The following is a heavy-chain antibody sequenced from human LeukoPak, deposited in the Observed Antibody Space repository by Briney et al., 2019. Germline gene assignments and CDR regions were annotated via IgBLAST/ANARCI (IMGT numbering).Heavy chain of an antibody. J-gene: IGHJ4*02. Sequence: ASVKVSCKASGYTFTSYDINWVRQATGQGLEWMGWMNPNSGNTGYAQKFQGRVTMTRNTSISTAYMELSSLRSEDTVVYYCARSITMVRGVPFGYWGQGTLVTVSS. CDR2: MNPNSGNT. CDR1: GYTFTSYD. V-gene: IGHV1-8*01. CDR3: ARSITMVRGVPFGY. D-gene: IGHD3-10*01.